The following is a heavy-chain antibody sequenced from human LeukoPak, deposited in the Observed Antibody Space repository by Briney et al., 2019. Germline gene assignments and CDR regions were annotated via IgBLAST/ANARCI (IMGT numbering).Heavy chain of an antibody. Sequence: SVKVSCKASGGTFSSYAISWVRQAPGQGLEWMGRIIPIFGTANYAQKFQGRVTITADRSTSTAYVELSSLRSEDTAVYYCARSHVRLYVVPTSTESDYWGQGTLVTVSS. D-gene: IGHD2-2*01. CDR3: ARSHVRLYVVPTSTESDY. CDR2: IIPIFGTA. V-gene: IGHV1-69*06. CDR1: GGTFSSYA. J-gene: IGHJ4*02.